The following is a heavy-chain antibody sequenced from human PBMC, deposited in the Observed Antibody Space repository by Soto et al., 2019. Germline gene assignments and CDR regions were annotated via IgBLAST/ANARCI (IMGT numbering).Heavy chain of an antibody. V-gene: IGHV1-18*01. CDR3: ARGDHYYDSSGIASD. J-gene: IGHJ4*02. CDR2: ISAYNGNT. CDR1: GYTFTSYG. Sequence: QVQLVQSGAEVKKPGASVNVSCKASGYTFTSYGISWVRQAPGQGLEWMGWISAYNGNTNYAQRLQGRVTLTTDTSTRTAYMELRSLRSDDTAVYYCARGDHYYDSSGIASDWGQGTLVTVSS. D-gene: IGHD3-22*01.